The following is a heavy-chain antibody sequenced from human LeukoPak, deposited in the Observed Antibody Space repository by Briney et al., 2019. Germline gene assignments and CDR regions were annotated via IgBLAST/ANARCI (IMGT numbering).Heavy chain of an antibody. Sequence: SETLSLTCTVSGGSISSYYWSWIRQPPGKGLEWIGYIYYSGSTNYNLSLKSRVTISVDTSKNQFSLKLSSVTAADTAVYYCARHETDGYNVFDYWAREPWSPSPQ. CDR1: GGSISSYY. D-gene: IGHD5-24*01. V-gene: IGHV4-59*08. CDR2: IYYSGST. J-gene: IGHJ4*02. CDR3: ARHETDGYNVFDY.